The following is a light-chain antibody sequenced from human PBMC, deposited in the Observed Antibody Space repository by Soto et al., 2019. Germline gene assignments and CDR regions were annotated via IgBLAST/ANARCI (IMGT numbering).Light chain of an antibody. CDR2: AAS. CDR1: QTINNF. CDR3: QQSHSSPRT. Sequence: DIQMTKSPSSLFASVGDRVTVTCRASQTINNFLNWYHPKTGKAPKLLIYAASSLQSGVPSRFSAGGFGTTFTLTINSVQPDDFGIYYCQQSHSSPRTFGQGTTV. J-gene: IGKJ1*01. V-gene: IGKV1-39*01.